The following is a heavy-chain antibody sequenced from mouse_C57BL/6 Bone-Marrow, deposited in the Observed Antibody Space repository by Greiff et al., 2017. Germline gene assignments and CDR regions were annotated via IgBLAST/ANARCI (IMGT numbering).Heavy chain of an antibody. D-gene: IGHD1-1*01. CDR1: GYTFTSYW. CDR2: IYPGTSDT. V-gene: IGHV1-5*01. CDR3: TRNRGYYDGTPFAY. J-gene: IGHJ3*01. Sequence: EVKLVESGTVLARPGASVKMSCKTSGYTFTSYWMHWVKQRPGQGLEWIGAIYPGTSDTSYNQKFKGTAQLTVVPSASTAYMELSSLTKEDCAVYYCTRNRGYYDGTPFAYWGQGTLVTVAA.